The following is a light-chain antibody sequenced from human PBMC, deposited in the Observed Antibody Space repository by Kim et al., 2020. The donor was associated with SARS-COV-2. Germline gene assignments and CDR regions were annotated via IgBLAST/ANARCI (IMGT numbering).Light chain of an antibody. V-gene: IGKV3-20*01. Sequence: SPGERDTLSCRASQSVRSTSLGWYQQKPGQAPRLLIYGASSRATGITDRFSGSGSGTDFTLTISRLEPEDFAVSYCKQYGSSPRTFGQGTKVDIK. CDR2: GAS. CDR3: KQYGSSPRT. J-gene: IGKJ1*01. CDR1: QSVRSTS.